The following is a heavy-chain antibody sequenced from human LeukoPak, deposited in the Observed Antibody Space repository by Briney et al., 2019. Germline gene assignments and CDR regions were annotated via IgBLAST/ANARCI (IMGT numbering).Heavy chain of an antibody. CDR1: GSSLTSYW. V-gene: IGHV5-51*01. J-gene: IGHJ4*02. CDR2: IYPGESDN. Sequence: GESLKISYKGSGSSLTSYWIGWVRPMPGKGVERMGIIYPGESDNRYSTSFQGQVTISADNSITTAYLQWSSLKASDTAMYYCARPEGRAYSSGWYGGYWGQGTLVTVSS. CDR3: ARPEGRAYSSGWYGGY. D-gene: IGHD6-19*01.